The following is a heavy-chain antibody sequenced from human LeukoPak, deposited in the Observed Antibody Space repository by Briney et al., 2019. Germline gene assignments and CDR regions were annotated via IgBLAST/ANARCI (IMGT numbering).Heavy chain of an antibody. Sequence: GRSLRLSYAASGFTFSHSGIHWVRQAPGKGLEWVAVISYDGSNKYYADSVKGRCTISRDKSKNTVYLQMNSLRAEDTAVYYCAKEAGYSYGFDYWGQGTLVTVSS. D-gene: IGHD5-18*01. J-gene: IGHJ4*02. CDR2: ISYDGSNK. CDR1: GFTFSHSG. V-gene: IGHV3-30*18. CDR3: AKEAGYSYGFDY.